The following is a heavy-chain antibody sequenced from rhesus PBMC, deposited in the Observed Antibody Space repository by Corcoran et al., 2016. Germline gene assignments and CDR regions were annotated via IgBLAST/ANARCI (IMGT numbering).Heavy chain of an antibody. J-gene: IGHJ4*01. CDR2: ISGSSGST. D-gene: IGHD3-16*01. CDR3: ARDPSGSYPYYFDY. Sequence: QVQLQESGPGLVKPSETLSLTCAVSGGSVSSSHWWSWIRQPPGKGLEWIGYISGSSGSTYYNPSLKSRVTISTDTSKNQFSLKLSSVTAADTAVYYCARDPSGSYPYYFDYWGQGVLVTVSS. V-gene: IGHV4-65*01. CDR1: GGSVSSSHW.